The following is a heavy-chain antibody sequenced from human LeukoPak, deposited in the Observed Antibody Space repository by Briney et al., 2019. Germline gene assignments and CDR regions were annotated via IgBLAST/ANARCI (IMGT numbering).Heavy chain of an antibody. CDR1: GFTFSSYG. CDR3: ASGQQLYLYDY. Sequence: PGGSLRLSCAASGFTFSSYGMHWVRQAPGKGPEWVAVIWYDGSNKYYADSVKGRFTISRDNSKNTLYLQMNSLRAEDTAVYYCASGQQLYLYDYWGQGTLVTVSS. J-gene: IGHJ4*02. V-gene: IGHV3-33*01. CDR2: IWYDGSNK. D-gene: IGHD6-13*01.